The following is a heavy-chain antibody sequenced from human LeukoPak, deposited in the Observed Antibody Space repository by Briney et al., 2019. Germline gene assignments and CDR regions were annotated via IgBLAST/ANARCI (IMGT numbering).Heavy chain of an antibody. J-gene: IGHJ5*02. CDR2: ISSNGGST. Sequence: GGSLRLSCAASGFTFSSYAMHWVRQAPGKGLEYVSAISSNGGSTYYANSVKGRFTISRDNSKNTVYLQMGSLRAEDMAVYYCARASYGYGNNWFDPWAREPWSPSPQ. CDR3: ARASYGYGNNWFDP. D-gene: IGHD5-18*01. V-gene: IGHV3-64*01. CDR1: GFTFSSYA.